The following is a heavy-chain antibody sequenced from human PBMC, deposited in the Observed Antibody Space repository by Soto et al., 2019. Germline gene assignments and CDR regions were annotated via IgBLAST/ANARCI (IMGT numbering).Heavy chain of an antibody. CDR2: ISNSGGNT. CDR3: ASRYCSSTSCGPGLFDS. Sequence: EVQLLESGGGLVQPGGSLRLSCAASGFTFSSYVMSWVRQAPGKGLEWVSAISNSGGNTYYADSVKGRFTISRDNSKNPLYLQMNSLRVEDTAVYYCASRYCSSTSCGPGLFDSWGQGTLVSISS. D-gene: IGHD2-2*01. V-gene: IGHV3-23*01. CDR1: GFTFSSYV. J-gene: IGHJ4*02.